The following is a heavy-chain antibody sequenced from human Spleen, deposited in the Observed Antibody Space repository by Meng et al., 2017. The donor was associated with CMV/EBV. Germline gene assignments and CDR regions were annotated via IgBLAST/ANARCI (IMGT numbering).Heavy chain of an antibody. Sequence: SLKISCAASEFTFDDYGMHWVRQAPGKGLEWVSGITWNSGSINYADSVKGRFTISRDKRKKTLFLQMNSLRPEDPAFYYCVKEGRGEYFQHWGQGTLVTVST. V-gene: IGHV3-9*01. CDR3: VKEGRGEYFQH. CDR1: EFTFDDYG. CDR2: ITWNSGSI. J-gene: IGHJ1*01.